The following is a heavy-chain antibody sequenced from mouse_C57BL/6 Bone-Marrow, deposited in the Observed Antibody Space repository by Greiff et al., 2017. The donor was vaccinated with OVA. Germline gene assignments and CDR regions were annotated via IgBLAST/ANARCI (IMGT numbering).Heavy chain of an antibody. V-gene: IGHV1-47*01. D-gene: IGHD1-1*01. J-gene: IGHJ1*03. Sequence: VQLQESGAELVKPGASVKMSCKASGYTFTTYPIEWMKQNHGKSLEWIGNFHPYNDDTKYNEKFKGKATLTADKSSSTAYMELRSLTSEDSAVYYCTRFSLYYGSSYGYFDVWGTGTTVTVSS. CDR2: FHPYNDDT. CDR1: GYTFTTYP. CDR3: TRFSLYYGSSYGYFDV.